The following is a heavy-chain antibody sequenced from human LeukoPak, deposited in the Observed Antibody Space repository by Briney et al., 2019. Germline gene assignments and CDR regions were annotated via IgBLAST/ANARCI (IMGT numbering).Heavy chain of an antibody. CDR2: ISGSAGST. CDR1: GFTFSYYA. V-gene: IGHV3-23*01. J-gene: IGHJ4*02. CDR3: ATSYGSGSYYNPYYFDC. Sequence: GGSLRLSCAASGFTFSYYAMSWVRQAPGKGLEWVSTISGSAGSTYYADSVKGRFTISRDNSKNTLYLQMNSLRAEDTAVYYCATSYGSGSYYNPYYFDCWGQGTLVTVSS. D-gene: IGHD3-10*01.